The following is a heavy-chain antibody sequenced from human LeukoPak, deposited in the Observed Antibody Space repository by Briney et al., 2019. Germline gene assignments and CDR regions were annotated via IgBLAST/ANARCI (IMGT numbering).Heavy chain of an antibody. Sequence: SETLSLTCTVSGGSISSYYWSWIRQPAGKGLEWIGRIYTSGSTNYNPSLKSRVTISVDTSKNQFSLMLSSVTAADTAVYYCARGSEGWFAEFASRNYYNYYLDVWGKGTTVTISS. D-gene: IGHD3-10*01. J-gene: IGHJ6*03. CDR3: ARGSEGWFAEFASRNYYNYYLDV. V-gene: IGHV4-4*07. CDR1: GGSISSYY. CDR2: IYTSGST.